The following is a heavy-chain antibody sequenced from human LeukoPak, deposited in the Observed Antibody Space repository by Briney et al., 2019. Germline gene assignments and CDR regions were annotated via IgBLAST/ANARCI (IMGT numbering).Heavy chain of an antibody. J-gene: IGHJ5*02. CDR3: ARDNSRSDSGTSYWWFDP. D-gene: IGHD3-22*01. Sequence: ASVKVSCKASGGTFSSYAISWVRQAPGQGLEWMGGIIPIFGTANYAQKFQGRVTITADESTSTAYMELSSLRSEDTAVYYCARDNSRSDSGTSYWWFDPWGQGTLVTVSS. V-gene: IGHV1-69*13. CDR2: IIPIFGTA. CDR1: GGTFSSYA.